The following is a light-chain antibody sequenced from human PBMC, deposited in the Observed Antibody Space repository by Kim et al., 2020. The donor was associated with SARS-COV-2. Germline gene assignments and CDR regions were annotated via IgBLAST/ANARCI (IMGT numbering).Light chain of an antibody. J-gene: IGKJ1*01. V-gene: IGKV3-15*01. CDR2: DAS. Sequence: ASPGEGATHPCRASQSVSNNVAWYQQKPGQAPRLLIFDASTRATGIPARFSGSGSGTEFTLTITSLRSEDFAVYYCQQYNDWPGTFGQGTKVDIK. CDR3: QQYNDWPGT. CDR1: QSVSNN.